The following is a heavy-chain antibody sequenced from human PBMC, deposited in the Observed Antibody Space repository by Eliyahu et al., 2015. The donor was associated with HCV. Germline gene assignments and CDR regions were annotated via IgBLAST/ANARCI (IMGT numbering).Heavy chain of an antibody. D-gene: IGHD1-26*01. CDR2: ISSSSSYI. J-gene: IGHJ3*02. Sequence: EVQLVESGGGLVKPGGSLRLSCAASGFXFSSYSMNWVRQAPGKGLEWVSSISSSSSYIYYADSVKGRFTISRDNAKNSLYLQMNSLRAEDTAVYYCAREGGAHDAFDIWGQGTMVTVSS. V-gene: IGHV3-21*01. CDR1: GFXFSSYS. CDR3: AREGGAHDAFDI.